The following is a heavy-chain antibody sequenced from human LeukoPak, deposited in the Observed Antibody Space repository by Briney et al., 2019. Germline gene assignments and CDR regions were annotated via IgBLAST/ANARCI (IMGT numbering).Heavy chain of an antibody. J-gene: IGHJ4*02. CDR1: GGSISSHY. D-gene: IGHD5-18*01. Sequence: SESLSLTCTVSGGSISSHYWSWIRQPPGKGLEWIAYLLDSVNTKDNPSLQSRLTLSADTSKNQFSLRLSSVTAADTAVYYCATIKRGSIYGYFDFWGQGIKVTVSS. V-gene: IGHV4-59*11. CDR3: ATIKRGSIYGYFDF. CDR2: LLDSVNT.